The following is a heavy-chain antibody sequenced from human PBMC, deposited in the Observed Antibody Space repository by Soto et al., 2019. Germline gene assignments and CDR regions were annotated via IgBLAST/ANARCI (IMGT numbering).Heavy chain of an antibody. J-gene: IGHJ4*02. CDR3: AKDLQSGDLVAPIVLGYFDY. V-gene: IGHV3-30*18. CDR2: ISYDGSNK. D-gene: IGHD5-12*01. CDR1: GFTFSSYG. Sequence: QVQLVESGGGVVQPGRSLRLSCAASGFTFSSYGMHWVRQAPGKGLEWVAVISYDGSNKYYADSVKGRFTISRDNSKNIRCRQMNSLRPEDTAVYYCAKDLQSGDLVAPIVLGYFDYWGQGSLVTVSS.